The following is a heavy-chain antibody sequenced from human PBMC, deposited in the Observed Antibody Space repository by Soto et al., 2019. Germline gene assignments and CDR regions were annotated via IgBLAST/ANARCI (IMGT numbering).Heavy chain of an antibody. CDR1: GYTFTRYG. Sequence: QVQLVQSGAEVKKPGASVKVSCKASGYTFTRYGISWVRQAPGQGLEWMGWITTYNGNTNYAQKFQGRGTMTTDTSTSTAYMELRSLRSDDTAVYFCARDSDGDYNYWGQGTLVTVSS. J-gene: IGHJ4*02. D-gene: IGHD4-17*01. CDR3: ARDSDGDYNY. V-gene: IGHV1-18*01. CDR2: ITTYNGNT.